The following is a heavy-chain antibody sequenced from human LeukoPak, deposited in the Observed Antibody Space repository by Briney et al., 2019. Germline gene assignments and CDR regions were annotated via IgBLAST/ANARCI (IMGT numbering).Heavy chain of an antibody. CDR3: AKPLYGSGSDY. D-gene: IGHD3-10*01. CDR2: ISGSGGST. CDR1: GVTFSSDT. Sequence: GGSLRLSCAASGVTFSSDTMSWGRQAPGEGQEWVSAISGSGGSTNYADSVKGRFTISRDNSKNTLYLQMNSLRAEDTAVYYCAKPLYGSGSDYWGQGTLVTVSS. J-gene: IGHJ4*02. V-gene: IGHV3-23*01.